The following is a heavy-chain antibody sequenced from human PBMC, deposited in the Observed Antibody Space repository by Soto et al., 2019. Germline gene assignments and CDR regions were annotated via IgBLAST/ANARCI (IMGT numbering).Heavy chain of an antibody. D-gene: IGHD6-19*01. V-gene: IGHV5-51*01. CDR2: IYPGDSET. Sequence: GESLKISCKGSGYSFSTYWIAWVRQRSGKGLEWMGTIYPGDSETRYSPSFQGQVTIAADKSTNTAYLQWSSLKASDTAIYYCARLQSSGWSRWFDPWGQGTLVTVSS. CDR3: ARLQSSGWSRWFDP. CDR1: GYSFSTYW. J-gene: IGHJ5*02.